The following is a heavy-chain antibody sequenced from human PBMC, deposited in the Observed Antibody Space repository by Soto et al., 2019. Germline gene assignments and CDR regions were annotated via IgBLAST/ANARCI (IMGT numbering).Heavy chain of an antibody. J-gene: IGHJ4*02. CDR3: ARHLYASRSPSLSSPAY. V-gene: IGHV5-10-1*01. D-gene: IGHD2-2*01. CDR1: GYSFTSYW. CDR2: IDPSDSYT. Sequence: GESLKISCKGSGYSFTSYWISWVRQMPGKGLEWMGRIDPSDSYTNYSPSFQGHVTISADKSISTAYLQWSSLKASDTAMYYCARHLYASRSPSLSSPAYWGQGTLVTVSS.